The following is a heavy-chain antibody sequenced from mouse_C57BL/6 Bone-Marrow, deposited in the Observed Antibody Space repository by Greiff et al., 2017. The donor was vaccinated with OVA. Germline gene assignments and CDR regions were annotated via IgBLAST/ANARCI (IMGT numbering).Heavy chain of an antibody. Sequence: VQLQQSGAELVRPGTSVKVSCKASGYAFTNYLIEWVKQRPGQGLEWIGVINPGSGGTNYNEKFKGKATLTADKSSSTAYMQLSSLTSEDSAVYFCARYELWFAYWGQGTLVTVSA. J-gene: IGHJ3*01. D-gene: IGHD2-12*01. CDR2: INPGSGGT. CDR1: GYAFTNYL. CDR3: ARYELWFAY. V-gene: IGHV1-54*01.